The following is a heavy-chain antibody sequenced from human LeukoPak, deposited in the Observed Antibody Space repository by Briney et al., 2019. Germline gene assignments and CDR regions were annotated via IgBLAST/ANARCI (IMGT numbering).Heavy chain of an antibody. D-gene: IGHD1-26*01. V-gene: IGHV1-8*03. J-gene: IGHJ4*02. Sequence: ASVKVSCKASGYTFSRYDINWVRQATGQGLEWLGWMNPNSGNTGYAQRLQGRVTITRNTSISTAYMELSSLRSEDTAVYYCARGPSWANSGSYYFDYWGQGTLVTVSS. CDR2: MNPNSGNT. CDR3: ARGPSWANSGSYYFDY. CDR1: GYTFSRYD.